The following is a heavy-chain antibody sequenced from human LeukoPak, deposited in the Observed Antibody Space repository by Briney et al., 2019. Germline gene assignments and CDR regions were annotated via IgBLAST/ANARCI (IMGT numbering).Heavy chain of an antibody. CDR2: ISAYNGNT. Sequence: ASVTVSCKASGYTFTSYSISWVRQAPGQGIERMGWISAYNGNTNYAQKLQGRVTMTTDTSTSKAYMELRSLRSDDTAVYYCARDSSPYYYDSSGLDPWGQGTLVTVSS. J-gene: IGHJ5*02. V-gene: IGHV1-18*01. CDR3: ARDSSPYYYDSSGLDP. CDR1: GYTFTSYS. D-gene: IGHD3-22*01.